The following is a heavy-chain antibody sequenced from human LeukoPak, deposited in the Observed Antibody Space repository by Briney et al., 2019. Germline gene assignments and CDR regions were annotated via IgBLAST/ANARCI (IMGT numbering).Heavy chain of an antibody. V-gene: IGHV1-2*02. CDR2: INPNSGGT. Sequence: ASVKVSCKASGYTFTGYYMHWVRQAPGQGLEWMGWINPNSGGTNYAQKFQGRVTMTRDTSISTAYMELSRLRSNDTAVYYCARDPSRALELNWFDPWGQGTLVTVSS. CDR1: GYTFTGYY. D-gene: IGHD1-7*01. CDR3: ARDPSRALELNWFDP. J-gene: IGHJ5*02.